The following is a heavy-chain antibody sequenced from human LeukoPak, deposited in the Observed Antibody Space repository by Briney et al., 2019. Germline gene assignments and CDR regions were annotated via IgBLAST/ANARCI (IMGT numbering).Heavy chain of an antibody. CDR1: GGSISSSSYY. D-gene: IGHD1-20*01. J-gene: IGHJ3*02. CDR3: ARGERSLRYNWNDGGGVAFDI. Sequence: SETLSLTCTVSGGSISSSSYYWGWIRQPPGKGLEWIGSIYYSGSTYYNPSLKSRVTISVDTSKNQFSLKLSSVTAADTAVYYCARGERSLRYNWNDGGGVAFDIWGQGTMVTVSS. V-gene: IGHV4-39*07. CDR2: IYYSGST.